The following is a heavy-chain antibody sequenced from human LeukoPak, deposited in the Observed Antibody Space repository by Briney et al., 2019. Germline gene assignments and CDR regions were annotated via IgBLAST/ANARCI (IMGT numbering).Heavy chain of an antibody. CDR1: GFTFSSYA. V-gene: IGHV3-23*01. D-gene: IGHD3-10*01. Sequence: GGSLRLSCAASGFTFSSYAMSWVRQAPGKGLEWVSAISGSGDSTYYAGSVKGRFTISRDNSKNTLYLQMNSLRAEDTAVYYCAKKHYFGSGSYEYWGQGTLVTVSS. CDR3: AKKHYFGSGSYEY. J-gene: IGHJ4*02. CDR2: ISGSGDST.